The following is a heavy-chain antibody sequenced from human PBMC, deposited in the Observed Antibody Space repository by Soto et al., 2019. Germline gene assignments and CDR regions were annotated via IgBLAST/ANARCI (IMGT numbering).Heavy chain of an antibody. V-gene: IGHV3-48*03. CDR3: ASQGEYYYDSSGELRY. J-gene: IGHJ4*02. CDR1: GFTFSSYE. Sequence: LRLSCAASGFTFSSYEMNWVRQAPGKGLEWVSYISSSGSTIYYADSVKGRFTISRDNAKNSLYLQMNSLRAGDTAVYYCASQGEYYYDSSGELRYWGQGTLVTVSS. CDR2: ISSSGSTI. D-gene: IGHD3-22*01.